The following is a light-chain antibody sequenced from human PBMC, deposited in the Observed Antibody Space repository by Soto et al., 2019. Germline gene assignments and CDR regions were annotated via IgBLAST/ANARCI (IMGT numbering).Light chain of an antibody. J-gene: IGLJ1*01. CDR3: TSYTTSSSTYV. CDR1: SSDVGDYNY. CDR2: EVS. Sequence: QSALTQPASVSGSPGQSITISCTGTSSDVGDYNYVSWYQQHPGKAPKLMIFEVSNRPSGGSNRFSGSKSGNTASLTISGLQAEDEADYYCTSYTTSSSTYVFGTGTKLTVL. V-gene: IGLV2-14*01.